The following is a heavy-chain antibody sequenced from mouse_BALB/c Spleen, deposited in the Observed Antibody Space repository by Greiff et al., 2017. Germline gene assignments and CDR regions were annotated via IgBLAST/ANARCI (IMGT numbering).Heavy chain of an antibody. D-gene: IGHD4-1*01. CDR3: ARKLVFDY. CDR2: IDPSDSET. J-gene: IGHJ2*01. CDR1: GYTFTSYW. Sequence: VQLQQPGAELVKPGAPVKLSCKASGYTFTSYWMNWVKQRPGRGLEWIGRIDPSDSETHYNQKLKDKATLTVDKSSSTAYIQLSSLTSEDSAVYYCARKLVFDYWGQGTTLTVSS. V-gene: IGHV1-69*02.